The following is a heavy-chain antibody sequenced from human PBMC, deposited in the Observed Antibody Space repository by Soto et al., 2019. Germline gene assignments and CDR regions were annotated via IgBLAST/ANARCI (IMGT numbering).Heavy chain of an antibody. D-gene: IGHD3-16*01. V-gene: IGHV3-23*01. CDR2: ISGSGGST. CDR1: GFPFSRYS. CDR3: AKPKRPTLRGGLGEFDY. Sequence: PGGSLRLSCEASGFPFSRYSLNWVRQAPGKGLEWVSAISGSGGSTYYADSVKGRFTISRDNSKNTLYLQMNSLRAEDTAVYYCAKPKRPTLRGGLGEFDYWGQGTLVTVPS. J-gene: IGHJ4*02.